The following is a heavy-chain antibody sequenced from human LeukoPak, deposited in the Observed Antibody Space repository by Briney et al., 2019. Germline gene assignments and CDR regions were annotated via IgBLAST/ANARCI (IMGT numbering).Heavy chain of an antibody. CDR2: ISDDGSST. CDR3: AKDHSAKWEPDAFDI. V-gene: IGHV3-74*01. J-gene: IGHJ3*02. D-gene: IGHD1-26*01. CDR1: GFTFSSSW. Sequence: GGSLRLSCAASGFTFSSSWMHWVRQAPGKGLVWVSRISDDGSSTSYVDSVKGRFTISRDNAKNTLYLQMNSLRAEDTAVYYCAKDHSAKWEPDAFDIWGQGTMVTVSS.